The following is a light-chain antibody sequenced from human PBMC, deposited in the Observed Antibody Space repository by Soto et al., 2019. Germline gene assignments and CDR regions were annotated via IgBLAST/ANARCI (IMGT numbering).Light chain of an antibody. Sequence: EIVMTQSPVTLSVSPGERATLSCRASQSVSSNLAWYQQKPGQAPRLLIFGASTRATGFPARFSGSGSGTEFTLTISSLQSEDFAVYYCQQYHNWPPITFGPGTKVDIK. V-gene: IGKV3-15*01. CDR2: GAS. J-gene: IGKJ3*01. CDR3: QQYHNWPPIT. CDR1: QSVSSN.